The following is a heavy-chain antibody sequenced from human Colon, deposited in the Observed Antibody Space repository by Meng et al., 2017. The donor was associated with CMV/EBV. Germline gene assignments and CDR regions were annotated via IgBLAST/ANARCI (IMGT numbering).Heavy chain of an antibody. D-gene: IGHD5-12*01. Sequence: ASVKVSCKASGYTFTGYYMHWVRQAPGQGLEWMGWINPNSGGTNYAQKFQGRVTMTRDTSISTAYMDLSWLKSDDTAVYYCARGSQSQRPWRLLDYWGQGTLVTVSS. CDR3: ARGSQSQRPWRLLDY. CDR1: GYTFTGYY. CDR2: INPNSGGT. V-gene: IGHV1-2*02. J-gene: IGHJ4*02.